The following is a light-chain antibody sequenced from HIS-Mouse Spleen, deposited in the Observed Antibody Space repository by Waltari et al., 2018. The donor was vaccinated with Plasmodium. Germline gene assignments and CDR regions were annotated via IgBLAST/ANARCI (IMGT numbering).Light chain of an antibody. V-gene: IGLV3-1*01. CDR3: QAWDSSTVV. CDR1: TLGDKY. CDR2: QDN. Sequence: SYELTQPPSVSVSPGQTASITCSGDTLGDKYDCWYQQKPGQSHLIVIYQDNKRPSGIPELFAGSNSGNTATLTISGTQAMDEADYYCQAWDSSTVVFGGGTKLTVL. J-gene: IGLJ2*01.